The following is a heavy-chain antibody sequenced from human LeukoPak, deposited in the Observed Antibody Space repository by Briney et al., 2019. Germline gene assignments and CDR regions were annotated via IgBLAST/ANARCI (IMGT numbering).Heavy chain of an antibody. J-gene: IGHJ4*02. CDR2: INYSGTT. V-gene: IGHV4-61*05. Sequence: SETLSLTCTVSGGSVSSSSYHWGWVRQPPGKGLEWIGSINYSGTTFYNPSLESRVTISVDTSKNQFFLKVTSVTAADTAIYFCARTFSWYYFDYWGQGTLVTVSS. CDR1: GGSVSSSSYH. CDR3: ARTFSWYYFDY. D-gene: IGHD6-13*01.